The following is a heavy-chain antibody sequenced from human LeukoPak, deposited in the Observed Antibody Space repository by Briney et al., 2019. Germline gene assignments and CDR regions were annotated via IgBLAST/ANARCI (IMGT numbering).Heavy chain of an antibody. D-gene: IGHD4-17*01. CDR1: GGSISSYY. V-gene: IGHV4-59*01. CDR2: IYYSGST. CDR3: ARGGTTVTPGLLWFDP. J-gene: IGHJ5*02. Sequence: PSETLSLTCTVSGGSISSYYWSWIRQPPGKGLGWIGYIYYSGSTKYNPSLKSRVTISVDTSKNQFSLKLSSVTAADTAVYYCARGGTTVTPGLLWFDPWGQGTLVTVSS.